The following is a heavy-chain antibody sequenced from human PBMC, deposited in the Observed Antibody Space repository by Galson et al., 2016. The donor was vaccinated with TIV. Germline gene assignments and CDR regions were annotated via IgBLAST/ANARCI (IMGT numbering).Heavy chain of an antibody. CDR2: MNPNSGNT. Sequence: SVKVSCKASGYSFSTYDINWVRQAPGQGLEWMGWMNPNSGNTGYSQKFRGRVTMTRNTSARTAYMELSSLTSEDTAVYYCARSGEYGDYWGQGTLVTVSS. J-gene: IGHJ4*02. CDR3: ARSGEYGDY. V-gene: IGHV1-8*01. CDR1: GYSFSTYD. D-gene: IGHD6-25*01.